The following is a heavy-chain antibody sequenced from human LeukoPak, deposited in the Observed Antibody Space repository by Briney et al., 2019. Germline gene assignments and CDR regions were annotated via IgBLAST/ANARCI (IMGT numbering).Heavy chain of an antibody. CDR1: GFIFRNYA. CDR3: AKWGDYDILTGYYVSDF. CDR2: ITGNGDST. J-gene: IGHJ4*02. Sequence: GGSLRLSCAASGFIFRNYAMSWVRQAPGKGLEWVSAITGNGDSTYYSDSVKGRFTISRDNSKNTLYVEMNSLRAKDTAMYYCAKWGDYDILTGYYVSDFWGQGTLVTVSS. D-gene: IGHD3-9*01. V-gene: IGHV3-23*01.